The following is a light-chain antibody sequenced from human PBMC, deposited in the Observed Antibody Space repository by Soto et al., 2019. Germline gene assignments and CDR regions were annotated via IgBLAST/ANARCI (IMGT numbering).Light chain of an antibody. V-gene: IGKV3-20*01. J-gene: IGKJ1*01. Sequence: EVVLTQSPGTLSLSPGEAATLSCRASQTVSSGYLAWYQPRSGQAPRLLIYGSSSRASDVPDRFSGSGSGTEFTLTISSREPEDFAVYFCQQYARSPWTFGQGTKLEIK. CDR1: QTVSSGY. CDR2: GSS. CDR3: QQYARSPWT.